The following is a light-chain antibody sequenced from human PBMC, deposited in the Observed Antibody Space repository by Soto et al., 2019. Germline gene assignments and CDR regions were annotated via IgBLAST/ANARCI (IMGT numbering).Light chain of an antibody. Sequence: EIVLTQSPGTLSLSPGERATLSCRASQSVSSSYLAWYQQKPGQAPRLLIYGASSRATGIPDRFSGSGSGTDFTLTISRLEPEDFAVYYCQQYGSSPPSFTFGPGTKVVIK. V-gene: IGKV3-20*01. CDR1: QSVSSSY. CDR2: GAS. CDR3: QQYGSSPPSFT. J-gene: IGKJ3*01.